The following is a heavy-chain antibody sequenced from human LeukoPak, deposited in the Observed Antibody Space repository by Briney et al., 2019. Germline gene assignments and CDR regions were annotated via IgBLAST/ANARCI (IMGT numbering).Heavy chain of an antibody. CDR3: ARGGARLAAFDY. D-gene: IGHD6-19*01. Sequence: PSETLSLICTVSGGSISSYYWTWIRQPAGKGLEWIGRIYTSGSTNYNPSLKSRVTMSVDTSKNQFSLKLSAVTAADTAVYYCARGGARLAAFDYWGQGTLVTVSS. J-gene: IGHJ4*02. V-gene: IGHV4-4*07. CDR2: IYTSGST. CDR1: GGSISSYY.